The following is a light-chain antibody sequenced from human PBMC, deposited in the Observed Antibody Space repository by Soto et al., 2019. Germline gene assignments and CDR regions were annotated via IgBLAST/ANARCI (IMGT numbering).Light chain of an antibody. Sequence: QSVLTQPPSVSGAPGQRVTISCTGSSSNIGAGYDVQWYQQFPGTAPKLLIYSNIQRPSGVPARFSGSKSGTTAYLAISGLRSEDEADYYCAAWDNSLNGRVFGGGTKLTVL. CDR1: SSNIGAGYD. CDR3: AAWDNSLNGRV. CDR2: SNI. V-gene: IGLV1-40*01. J-gene: IGLJ3*02.